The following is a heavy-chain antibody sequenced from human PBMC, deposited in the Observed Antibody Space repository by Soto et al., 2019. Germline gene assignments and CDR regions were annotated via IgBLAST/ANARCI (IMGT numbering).Heavy chain of an antibody. CDR3: ARVGAVAVFDY. J-gene: IGHJ4*02. CDR1: GGSISSYY. Sequence: SATLSLTCTVSGGSISSYYWSWIRQPPGKGLEWIGYIYYSGSTNYNPSLKSRVTISVDTSKNQFSLKLSSVTAADTAVYYCARVGAVAVFDYWGQGTLVTVSS. CDR2: IYYSGST. V-gene: IGHV4-59*01. D-gene: IGHD6-19*01.